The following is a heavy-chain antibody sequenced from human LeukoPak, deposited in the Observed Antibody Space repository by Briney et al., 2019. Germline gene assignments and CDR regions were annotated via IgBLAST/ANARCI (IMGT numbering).Heavy chain of an antibody. CDR2: TNPNSGNT. CDR3: ARATQLLVVPAAILGYYYYYMDV. Sequence: ASVKVSCKASGYTFTSYDINWVRQATGQGLEWMGWTNPNSGNTGYAQKFQGRVTMTRNTSISTAYMELSSLRSEDTAVYYCARATQLLVVPAAILGYYYYYMDVWGKGTTVTVSS. V-gene: IGHV1-8*01. D-gene: IGHD2-2*01. J-gene: IGHJ6*03. CDR1: GYTFTSYD.